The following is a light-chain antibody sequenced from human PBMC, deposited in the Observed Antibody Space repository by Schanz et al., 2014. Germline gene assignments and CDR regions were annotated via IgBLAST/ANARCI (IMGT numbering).Light chain of an antibody. Sequence: EIVLTQSPGTLSLSPGERAILSCRASQSVSSSYLAWYQQKPGQAPRLLIYGASSRATGIPDRFSGSGSGTDFTLTISRLEPEDFAVYYCQQYSISPITFGGGTKVEIK. CDR1: QSVSSSY. V-gene: IGKV3-20*01. CDR2: GAS. CDR3: QQYSISPIT. J-gene: IGKJ4*01.